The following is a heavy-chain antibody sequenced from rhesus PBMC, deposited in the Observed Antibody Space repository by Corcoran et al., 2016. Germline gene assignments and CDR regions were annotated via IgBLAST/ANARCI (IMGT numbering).Heavy chain of an antibody. CDR3: ARVPGYFEF. CDR1: GGSVSSSNW. V-gene: IGHV4-65*01. J-gene: IGHJ1*01. Sequence: QVQLQESGPGLVKPSETLSLTCAVSGGSVSSSNWWSWIRQPPGEGLDWIGYISGSSGSTYYNHSLKSRVTIFTDPSRNQFSLELSSVTAADPAVYYCARVPGYFEFWGQGALVTVSS. CDR2: ISGSSGST.